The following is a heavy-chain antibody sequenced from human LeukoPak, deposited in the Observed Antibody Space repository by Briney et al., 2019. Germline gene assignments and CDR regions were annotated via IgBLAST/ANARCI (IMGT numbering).Heavy chain of an antibody. V-gene: IGHV3-53*01. CDR3: AKNLIPCSGGSCYSYYYYMDV. J-gene: IGHJ6*03. D-gene: IGHD2-15*01. CDR2: IYSGGNT. Sequence: GGSLRLSCTVSGFTVSSNSMSWVRQAPGKGLEWVSFIYSGGNTHYSDSVKGRFTISRDNSKNTLYLQMNSLRADDTAVYYCAKNLIPCSGGSCYSYYYYMDVWGKGTTVTISS. CDR1: GFTVSSNS.